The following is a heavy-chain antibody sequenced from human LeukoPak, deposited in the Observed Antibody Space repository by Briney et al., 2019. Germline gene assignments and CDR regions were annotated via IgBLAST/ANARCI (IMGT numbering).Heavy chain of an antibody. Sequence: GGSLRLSCAASGFTFSSYVMGWVRQAPGKGLEWVSYINHNAETIYYADSVKGRFTISRDNAKNVLYLQMNRLRDGDTAVYFCARDSDWAFDNWGQGTLITVSS. CDR3: ARDSDWAFDN. J-gene: IGHJ4*02. V-gene: IGHV3-48*02. CDR2: INHNAETI. CDR1: GFTFSSYV. D-gene: IGHD2-21*02.